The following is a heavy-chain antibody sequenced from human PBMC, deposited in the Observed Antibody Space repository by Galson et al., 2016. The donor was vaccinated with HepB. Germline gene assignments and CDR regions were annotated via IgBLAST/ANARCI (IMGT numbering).Heavy chain of an antibody. D-gene: IGHD2-15*01. Sequence: SLRLSCAVSGFSLTHYEMNWVRQTPGGGLDWLALISYNGRKIYYADSVKGRFTISRDNSEDTLYLEMASLRVEDTAVYFCARDQFSHGRWWSLDFWGQGTPVTIS. CDR3: ARDQFSHGRWWSLDF. J-gene: IGHJ4*02. CDR1: GFSLTHYE. CDR2: ISYNGRKI. V-gene: IGHV3-30*04.